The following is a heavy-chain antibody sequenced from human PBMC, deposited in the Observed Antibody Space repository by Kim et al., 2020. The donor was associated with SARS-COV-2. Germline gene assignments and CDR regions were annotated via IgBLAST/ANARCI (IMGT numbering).Heavy chain of an antibody. CDR1: GFTFSSYA. CDR2: ISGSGGST. J-gene: IGHJ6*02. CDR3: ASALYCSSTSCYFYYYGMDV. V-gene: IGHV3-23*01. Sequence: GGSLRLSCAASGFTFSSYAMSWVRQAPGKGLEWVSAISGSGGSTYYADSVKGRFTISRDNSKNTLYLQMNSLRAEDTAVYYCASALYCSSTSCYFYYYGMDVWGQGTTVTVSS. D-gene: IGHD2-2*01.